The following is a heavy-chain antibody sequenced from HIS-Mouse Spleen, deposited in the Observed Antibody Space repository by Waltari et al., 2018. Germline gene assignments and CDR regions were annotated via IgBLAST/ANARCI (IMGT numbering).Heavy chain of an antibody. CDR3: ARIAEGYSSGWYAFDY. CDR1: GFSLSTSGMC. CDR2: IDWDDDK. J-gene: IGHJ4*02. D-gene: IGHD6-19*01. Sequence: QVTLRESGPALVKPTQTLTLTCTFSGFSLSTSGMCVSWIRQPPGKALEWLARIDWDDDKYYSTSLKTRPTTSKDTSKNQVVLTRTNMDPVDTATYYCARIAEGYSSGWYAFDYWGQGTLVTVSS. V-gene: IGHV2-70*15.